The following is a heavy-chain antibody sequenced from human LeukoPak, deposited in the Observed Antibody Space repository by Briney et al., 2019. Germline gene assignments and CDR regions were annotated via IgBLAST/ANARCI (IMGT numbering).Heavy chain of an antibody. D-gene: IGHD3-3*01. Sequence: QPGGSLRLSCAASGFTFSSYWMSWVRQAPGKGLEWVANIKQDGSEKYYVDSVKGRFTISRDNAKNSLYLQMNSLRAEDTAVYYCARVGLEWLLSLYYFDYWGQGTLVTVSS. CDR3: ARVGLEWLLSLYYFDY. V-gene: IGHV3-7*01. CDR1: GFTFSSYW. J-gene: IGHJ4*02. CDR2: IKQDGSEK.